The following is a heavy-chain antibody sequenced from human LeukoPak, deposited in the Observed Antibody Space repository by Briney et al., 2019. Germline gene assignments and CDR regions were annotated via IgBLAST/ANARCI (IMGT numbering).Heavy chain of an antibody. CDR3: AKHPTRSYDFWSGYFIL. V-gene: IGHV3-21*04. J-gene: IGHJ4*02. CDR2: ISSSSSYI. Sequence: SGGSLRLSCAASGFTFSSYSMNWVRQAPGKGLEWVSSISSSSSYIYYADSVKGRFTISRDNAKNSLYLQMNSLRAEDAAVYYCAKHPTRSYDFWSGYFILWGQGTLVAVSS. D-gene: IGHD3-3*01. CDR1: GFTFSSYS.